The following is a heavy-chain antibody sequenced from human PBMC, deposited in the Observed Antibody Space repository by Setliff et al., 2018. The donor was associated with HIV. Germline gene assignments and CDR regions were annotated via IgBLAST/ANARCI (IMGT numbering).Heavy chain of an antibody. CDR1: GDSVSSASYY. D-gene: IGHD6-6*01. CDR2: IYYIDTT. Sequence: SETLSLTCPVSGDSVSSASYYWSWIRQPPGKGLEWIGYIYYIDTTKYNPSLKSRVTISVDTSKNKFSPKLRSVTAADTAVYYCASEAWTSYRSSSGYYYYYMDVWGKGTTVTVSS. V-gene: IGHV4-61*01. CDR3: ASEAWTSYRSSSGYYYYYMDV. J-gene: IGHJ6*03.